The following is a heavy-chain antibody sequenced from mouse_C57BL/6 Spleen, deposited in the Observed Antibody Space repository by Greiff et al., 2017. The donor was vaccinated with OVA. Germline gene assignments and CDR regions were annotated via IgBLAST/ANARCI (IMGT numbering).Heavy chain of an antibody. V-gene: IGHV1-50*01. CDR1: GYTFTSYW. Sequence: QVQLKQSGAELVKPGASVKLSCKASGYTFTSYWMQWVKQRPGQGLEWIGEIDPSDSYTNYNQKFKGKATLTVDTSSSTAYMQLSSLTSEDSAVYYCASYYRDYWGQGTSVTVSS. J-gene: IGHJ4*01. CDR2: IDPSDSYT. D-gene: IGHD2-12*01. CDR3: ASYYRDY.